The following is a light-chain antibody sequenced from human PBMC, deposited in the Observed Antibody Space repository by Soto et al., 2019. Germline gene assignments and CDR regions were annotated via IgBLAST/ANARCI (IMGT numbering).Light chain of an antibody. J-gene: IGLJ1*01. V-gene: IGLV1-44*01. Sequence: QSVLTQPPSASGTPGQRVTISCSGGSSNIGSNTVNWYQHLPGTAPKLLIYINNQRPSGVPDRFSGSKSGTSASLAISGLQSGDEADYYCAAWDDSLNGDVFGTGTKLTGL. CDR3: AAWDDSLNGDV. CDR1: SSNIGSNT. CDR2: INN.